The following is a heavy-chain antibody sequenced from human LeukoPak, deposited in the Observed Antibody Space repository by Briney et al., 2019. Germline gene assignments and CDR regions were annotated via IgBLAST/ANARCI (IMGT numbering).Heavy chain of an antibody. V-gene: IGHV3-30*03. CDR1: GFTFSSYG. Sequence: GRSLRLSCAASGFTFSSYGMHWVRQAPGKGLEWVAVISYDGSNKYYADSVKGRFTISRDNSRNTLYLQMNSLRAEDTAVYYCARDARDYYDSSGYYNYWGQGTLVTVSS. J-gene: IGHJ4*02. D-gene: IGHD3-22*01. CDR2: ISYDGSNK. CDR3: ARDARDYYDSSGYYNY.